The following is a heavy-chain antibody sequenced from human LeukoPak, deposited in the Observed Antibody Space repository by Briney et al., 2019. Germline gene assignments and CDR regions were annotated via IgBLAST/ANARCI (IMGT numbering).Heavy chain of an antibody. CDR3: ARNQLPYYYYYGMDV. V-gene: IGHV4-59*12. CDR1: GGSIRSYY. Sequence: SETLSLTCTVSGGSIRSYYWSWIRQPPEKGLEWIGYIYYSGSTNYNPSLKSRVTISVDTSKNQFSLKLSSVTAADTAVYYCARNQLPYYYYYGMDVWGQGTTVTVSS. J-gene: IGHJ6*02. CDR2: IYYSGST. D-gene: IGHD2-2*01.